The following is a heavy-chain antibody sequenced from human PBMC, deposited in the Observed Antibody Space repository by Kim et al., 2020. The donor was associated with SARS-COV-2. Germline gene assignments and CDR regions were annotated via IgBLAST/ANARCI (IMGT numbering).Heavy chain of an antibody. Sequence: GGSLRLSCAASGFTFSSYAMHWVRQAPGKGLEYVSAISSNGGSTYYANSVKGRFTISRDNSKNTLYLQMGSLRAEDMAVYYCARAWVIVAGGMDVWGQGTTVTVSS. CDR1: GFTFSSYA. D-gene: IGHD3-22*01. V-gene: IGHV3-64*01. CDR3: ARAWVIVAGGMDV. CDR2: ISSNGGST. J-gene: IGHJ6*02.